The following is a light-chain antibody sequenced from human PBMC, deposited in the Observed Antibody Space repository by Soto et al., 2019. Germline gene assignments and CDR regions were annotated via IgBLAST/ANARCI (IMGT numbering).Light chain of an antibody. V-gene: IGLV2-14*01. J-gene: IGLJ2*01. CDR1: SSDVGGYNY. Sequence: QSALTQPASVSGSPGQSITISCSETSSDVGGYNYVSWYQQYPGKVPKVIIYEVSNRPSGVSNRFSGSKSGNTASLTISGLQAQDEADYHCTSSISSNTLVVFGGGTKVTVL. CDR3: TSSISSNTLVV. CDR2: EVS.